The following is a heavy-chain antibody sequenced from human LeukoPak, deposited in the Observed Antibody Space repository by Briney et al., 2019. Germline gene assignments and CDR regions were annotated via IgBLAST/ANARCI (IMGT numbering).Heavy chain of an antibody. V-gene: IGHV3-21*01. CDR1: GFTFSSYS. CDR3: ARDQSGTYNWFDP. D-gene: IGHD1-7*01. J-gene: IGHJ5*02. CDR2: ISSSSSYI. Sequence: GGSLRLSCAASGFTFSSYSMNWVRQAPGKGLGWVSSISSSSSYIYYADSVKGRFTISRDNAKNSLYLQMNSLRAEDTAVYYCARDQSGTYNWFDPWGQGTLVTVSS.